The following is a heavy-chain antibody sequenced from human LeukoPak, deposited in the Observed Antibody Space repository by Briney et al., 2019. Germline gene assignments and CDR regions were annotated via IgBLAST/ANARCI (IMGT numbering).Heavy chain of an antibody. CDR3: ARDGLAYCGGDCYSVYGMDV. D-gene: IGHD2-21*02. V-gene: IGHV1-69*13. CDR1: GGTFSSYA. J-gene: IGHJ6*02. CDR2: IIPIFGTA. Sequence: ASVKVSCKASGGTFSSYAISWVRQAPGQGLEWMGGIIPIFGTANYAQKFQGRVTITADESPSTAYMELSSLRSEDTAVYYCARDGLAYCGGDCYSVYGMDVWGQGTTVTVSS.